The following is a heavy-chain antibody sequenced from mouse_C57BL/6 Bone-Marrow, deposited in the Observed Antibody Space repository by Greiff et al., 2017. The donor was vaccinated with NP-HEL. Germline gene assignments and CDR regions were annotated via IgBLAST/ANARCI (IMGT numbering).Heavy chain of an antibody. CDR1: GFTFSSYT. V-gene: IGHV5-9*01. CDR3: ARHAPAWFAY. Sequence: EVQRVESGGGLVKPGGSLKLSCAASGFTFSSYTMSWVRQTPEKRLEWVATISGGGGNTYYPDSVKGRFTISRDNAKNTLYLQMSRLRSEDTALYYCARHAPAWFAYWGQGTLVTVSA. J-gene: IGHJ3*01. CDR2: ISGGGGNT.